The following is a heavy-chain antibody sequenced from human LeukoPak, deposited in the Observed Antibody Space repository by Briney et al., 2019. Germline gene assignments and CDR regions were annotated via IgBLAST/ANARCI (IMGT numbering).Heavy chain of an antibody. CDR2: SYYSGST. CDR3: ARHLLPYCSSTSCPEFDP. CDR1: GGSISSSSYY. D-gene: IGHD2-2*01. Sequence: SETLSLTCTVSGGSISSSSYYWGWIRQPPGKGLEWIGSSYYSGSTYYNPSLKSRVTITVDTSKNQFSLKLSSVTAADTAVYYCARHLLPYCSSTSCPEFDPWGQGTLVTVSS. V-gene: IGHV4-39*01. J-gene: IGHJ5*02.